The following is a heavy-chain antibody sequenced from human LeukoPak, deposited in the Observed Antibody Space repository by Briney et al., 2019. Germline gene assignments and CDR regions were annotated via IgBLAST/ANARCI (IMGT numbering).Heavy chain of an antibody. D-gene: IGHD5-12*01. CDR1: GFTFSSYS. CDR2: ISRSSSHM. J-gene: IGHJ4*02. Sequence: PGGSLRLSCAASGFTFSSYSMNWVRQAPGKGLEWVSSISRSSSHMYYADSVKGRFTISRDNAKNSLYLQMNSLRADDTAVYYCVRDWSQGNVVGTIGDYYFDSWGQGTLVTVSS. V-gene: IGHV3-21*01. CDR3: VRDWSQGNVVGTIGDYYFDS.